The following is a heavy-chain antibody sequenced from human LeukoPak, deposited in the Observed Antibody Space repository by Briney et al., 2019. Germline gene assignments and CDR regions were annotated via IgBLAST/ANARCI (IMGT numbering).Heavy chain of an antibody. CDR3: ASHVDTAMVTDY. CDR2: IYYSGST. CDR1: GGSISSYC. J-gene: IGHJ4*02. D-gene: IGHD5-18*01. Sequence: PSETLSLTCTVSGGSISSYCWSWIRQPPGKGLEWIGYIYYSGSTNYNPSLKSRVTISVDTSKNQFSLKLSSVTAADTAVYYCASHVDTAMVTDYWGQGTLVTVSS. V-gene: IGHV4-59*01.